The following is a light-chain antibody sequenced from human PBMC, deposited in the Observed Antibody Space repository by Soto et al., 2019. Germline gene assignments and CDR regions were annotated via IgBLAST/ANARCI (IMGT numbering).Light chain of an antibody. V-gene: IGKV1-39*01. CDR1: QSISSY. J-gene: IGKJ5*01. Sequence: IPMTQSRSSLSASVGARVTITCRASQSISSYLNWYQQKPGKAPKLLIYAASSLQSGVPSRFSGSGSGTDFTLTISSLQPEDFATYYCQQSYSTPTTFGQGTRLEI. CDR2: AAS. CDR3: QQSYSTPTT.